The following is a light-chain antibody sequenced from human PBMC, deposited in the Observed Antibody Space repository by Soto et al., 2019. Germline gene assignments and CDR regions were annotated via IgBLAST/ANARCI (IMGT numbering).Light chain of an antibody. J-gene: IGLJ1*01. CDR2: DVS. V-gene: IGLV2-14*03. CDR3: SSYTSSITHV. CDR1: SSDVGRYNY. Sequence: QSVLTQPASVSGSPGQSITISCTGTSSDVGRYNYVSWYQQHPGRAPKLMIYDVSNRPSGVSNRFSGSKSGNTASLTISGLQAEDEADYYCSSYTSSITHVFGTGTKVTVL.